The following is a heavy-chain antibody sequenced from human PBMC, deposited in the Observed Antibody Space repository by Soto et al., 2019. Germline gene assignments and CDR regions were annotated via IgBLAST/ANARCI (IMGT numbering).Heavy chain of an antibody. D-gene: IGHD2-2*01. V-gene: IGHV4-30-2*01. CDR1: GGSFSGYS. J-gene: IGHJ4*02. CDR3: ASVPDY. CDR2: IYHSGST. Sequence: PSETLSLTCAVYGGSFSGYSWSWIRQPPGKGLEWIGYIYHSGSTYYNPSLKSRVTISVDRSKNQFSLKLSSVTAADTAVYYCASVPDYWGQGTLVTVSS.